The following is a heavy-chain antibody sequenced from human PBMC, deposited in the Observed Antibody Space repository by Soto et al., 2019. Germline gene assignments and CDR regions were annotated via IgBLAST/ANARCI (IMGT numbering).Heavy chain of an antibody. CDR2: ISYDESNE. Sequence: PGGSLRLSCEASGFSFSTYSMYWVRQALGKGLEWVAVISYDESNEYYADSVKGRFTISRDNSKSTLYLQMNSLRAEDTALYYCATEKDWGQGTLVTVSS. CDR1: GFSFSTYS. J-gene: IGHJ4*02. CDR3: ATEKD. V-gene: IGHV3-30-3*01.